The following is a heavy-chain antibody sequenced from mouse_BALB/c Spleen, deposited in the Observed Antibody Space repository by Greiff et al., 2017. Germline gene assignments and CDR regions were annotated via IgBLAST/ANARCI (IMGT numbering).Heavy chain of an antibody. V-gene: IGHV1-14*01. CDR2: INPYNDGT. J-gene: IGHJ2*01. CDR3: ARRGPTGGYFDY. CDR1: GYTFTSYV. D-gene: IGHD3-3*01. Sequence: VHVKQSGPELVKPGASVKMSCKASGYTFTSYVMHWVKQKPGQGLEWIGYINPYNDGTKYNEKFKGKATLTSDKSSSTAYMELSSLTSEDSAVYYCARRGPTGGYFDYWGQGTTLTVSS.